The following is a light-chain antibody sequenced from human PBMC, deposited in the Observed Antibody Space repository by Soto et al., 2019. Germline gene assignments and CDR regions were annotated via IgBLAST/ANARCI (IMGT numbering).Light chain of an antibody. CDR3: SSYTSSSTNYV. CDR2: EVN. Sequence: QSVLTQPASVSGSPGQSITISCTGTSSDVGGYNYVSWFQQHPGKAPKLMIYEVNNRPSGVSNRFSASKSGNTASLTISGLQAEDEADYYCSSYTSSSTNYVFGTGTKVTVL. CDR1: SSDVGGYNY. J-gene: IGLJ1*01. V-gene: IGLV2-14*01.